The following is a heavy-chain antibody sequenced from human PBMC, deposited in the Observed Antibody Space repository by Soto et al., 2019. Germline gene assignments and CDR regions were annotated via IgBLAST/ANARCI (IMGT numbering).Heavy chain of an antibody. J-gene: IGHJ6*02. CDR2: ISAYNGNT. D-gene: IGHD6-19*01. CDR1: GYTFTSYG. V-gene: IGHV1-18*04. CDR3: ARDRQWLGRRGYYYGMDV. Sequence: QVQLVQSGAEVKKPGASVTVSCKASGYTFTSYGISWLRQAPGQGLEWMGWISAYNGNTNYAQKLQGRVTMTTDTSTSTAYTELRTRSYDDTAVYYCARDRQWLGRRGYYYGMDVWGQGTTVSVS.